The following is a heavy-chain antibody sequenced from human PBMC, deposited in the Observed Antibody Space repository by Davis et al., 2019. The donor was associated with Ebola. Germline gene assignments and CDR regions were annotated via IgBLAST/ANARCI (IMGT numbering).Heavy chain of an antibody. Sequence: GESLKISCAASGFTFSGSAMHWVRQASGKGLEWVGRIRSKANSYATAYAASVKGRFTISRDNAKNTLYLQMNSLRAEDTAVYYCARDTWGAEVWGQGTLVTVSS. D-gene: IGHD3-16*01. CDR1: GFTFSGSA. CDR3: ARDTWGAEV. J-gene: IGHJ4*02. V-gene: IGHV3-73*01. CDR2: IRSKANSYAT.